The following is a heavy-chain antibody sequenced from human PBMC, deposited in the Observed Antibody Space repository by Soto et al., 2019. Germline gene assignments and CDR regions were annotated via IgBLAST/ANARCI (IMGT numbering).Heavy chain of an antibody. CDR1: GFTFNSYD. V-gene: IGHV3-23*01. Sequence: EVELLESGGDVVQPGGSLRLSCAASGFTFNSYDINWVRQAPGKGLEWVSATGIYDNTYYAGSVKGRFTISRDDFKNTVYLQLNSLRVVDTAVYYCAKESTVGSPGDYFDSWGQGTLVTVSS. D-gene: IGHD1-26*01. CDR2: TGIYDNT. CDR3: AKESTVGSPGDYFDS. J-gene: IGHJ4*02.